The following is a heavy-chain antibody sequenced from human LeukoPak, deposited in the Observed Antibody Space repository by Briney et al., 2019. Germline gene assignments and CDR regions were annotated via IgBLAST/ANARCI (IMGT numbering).Heavy chain of an antibody. CDR3: ESGKLDS. CDR2: IDPAGRK. V-gene: IGHV3-53*01. Sequence: TGGSLRLSCAASWFSVSSDHMAWVRQAPGRGLECVSVIDPAGRKFYTDSVRGRFTVSRDGSKNTFDLQMNNLRAEDTAVYYCESGKLDSWGQGTPVTVSS. CDR1: WFSVSSDH. J-gene: IGHJ5*01.